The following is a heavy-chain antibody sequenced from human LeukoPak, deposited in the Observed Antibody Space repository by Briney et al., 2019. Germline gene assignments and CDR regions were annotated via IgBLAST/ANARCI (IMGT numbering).Heavy chain of an antibody. CDR3: ATNSGSYFLY. Sequence: ASVKVSCKVSGYTXTELVIHGVRQAPGKGLEWMGGFDPEDGETIYAQKFQGRVTMTEDTSTDTAYMELSSLRSEDTAVYYCATNSGSYFLYWGQGTLVTVSS. CDR2: FDPEDGET. V-gene: IGHV1-24*01. D-gene: IGHD1-26*01. J-gene: IGHJ4*02. CDR1: GYTXTELV.